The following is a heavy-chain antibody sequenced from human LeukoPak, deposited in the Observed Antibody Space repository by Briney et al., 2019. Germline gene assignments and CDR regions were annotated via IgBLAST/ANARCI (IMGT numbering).Heavy chain of an antibody. Sequence: GGSLRLSCAASGFTFSSYAMSLVRQAPGKGLEWVSAISGSGGSTYYADSVKGRFTISRDNSKNTLYLQMNSLRAEDTAVYYCAKVAKPGIAAAGRVYFDYWGQGTLVTVSS. J-gene: IGHJ4*02. D-gene: IGHD6-13*01. V-gene: IGHV3-23*01. CDR1: GFTFSSYA. CDR2: ISGSGGST. CDR3: AKVAKPGIAAAGRVYFDY.